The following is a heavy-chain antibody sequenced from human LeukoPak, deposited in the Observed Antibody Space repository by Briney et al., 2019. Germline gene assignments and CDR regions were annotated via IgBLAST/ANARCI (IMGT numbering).Heavy chain of an antibody. J-gene: IGHJ4*02. V-gene: IGHV1-18*01. D-gene: IGHD3-10*01. CDR1: GYTFTSYG. Sequence: ASVKVSCKASGYTFTSYGINWVRQAPGQGLEWMGWISVYNGNTNYAQKLQGRVTMTTDPSTTTTYMELRSLRSDDTAVYYCARSSHRDGDTFDYWGQGTLVTVSS. CDR3: ARSSHRDGDTFDY. CDR2: ISVYNGNT.